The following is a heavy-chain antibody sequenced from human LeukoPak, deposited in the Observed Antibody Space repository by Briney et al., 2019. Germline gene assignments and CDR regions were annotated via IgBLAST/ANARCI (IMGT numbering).Heavy chain of an antibody. CDR2: IYYSGST. CDR1: GGSLSSYY. J-gene: IGHJ4*02. D-gene: IGHD5-12*01. V-gene: IGHV4-59*01. CDR3: ARGPYSGYDFPDY. Sequence: PSETLSLTCTVSGGSLSSYYWSWIRQPPGKGLEWIGYIYYSGSTNYNPSLKSRVTISVDTSKNQFSLKLSSVTAADTAVYYCARGPYSGYDFPDYWGQGTLVTVSS.